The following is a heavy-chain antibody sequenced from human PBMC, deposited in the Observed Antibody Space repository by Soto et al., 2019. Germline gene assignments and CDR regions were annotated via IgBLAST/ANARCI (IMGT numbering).Heavy chain of an antibody. Sequence: QLQLQESGPGLVKPSETLSLTCTVSGGSISSSSYYWGWIRQPPGKGLEWIGSIYYSGSTYYNPSLKSRVTISVDTSKNQFSLKLSSVTAADTAVYYCARPLMITFGGVMMAFDIWGQGTMVTVSS. CDR1: GGSISSSSYY. CDR3: ARPLMITFGGVMMAFDI. D-gene: IGHD3-16*01. V-gene: IGHV4-39*01. CDR2: IYYSGST. J-gene: IGHJ3*02.